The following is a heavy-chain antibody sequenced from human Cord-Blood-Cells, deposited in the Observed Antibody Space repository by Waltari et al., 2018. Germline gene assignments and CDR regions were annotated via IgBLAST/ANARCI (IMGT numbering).Heavy chain of an antibody. CDR1: GYSFTSYW. Sequence: EVQLVQSGAEVKKPGESLKISCKGSGYSFTSYWIGWVRQMPGKGLEWMGSNYPGNSDTSDSASSHGQVTISADKSISNAYLRWISLKASDTAMYYCARRSYYDAFDICGQCTMVTVSS. CDR3: ARRSYYDAFDI. CDR2: NYPGNSDT. J-gene: IGHJ3*02. V-gene: IGHV5-51*01. D-gene: IGHD3-10*01.